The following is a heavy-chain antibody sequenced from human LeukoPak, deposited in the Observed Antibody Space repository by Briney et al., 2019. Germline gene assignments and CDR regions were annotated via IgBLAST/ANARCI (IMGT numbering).Heavy chain of an antibody. CDR2: INHSGST. D-gene: IGHD6-6*01. J-gene: IGHJ4*02. Sequence: SGTLSLTCAVYGGSCSGYYWSWIRQPPGKGLAWIGEINHSGSTNYNPSLNSRVTISVDTSKNQFSLKLSSVTAADTAVYYCARGRRWSSSYHRLDYWGQGTLVTVSS. CDR3: ARGRRWSSSYHRLDY. V-gene: IGHV4-34*01. CDR1: GGSCSGYY.